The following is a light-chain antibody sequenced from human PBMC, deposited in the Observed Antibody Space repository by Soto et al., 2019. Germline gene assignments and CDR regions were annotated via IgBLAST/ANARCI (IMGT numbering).Light chain of an antibody. V-gene: IGKV1-27*01. CDR3: QKYSSVPV. CDR1: QGIRNF. J-gene: IGKJ3*01. CDR2: AAS. Sequence: DIQMTQSPTSLSASVGDRVTITCRASQGIRNFVAWYQQKPGKAPKLLLYAASTLQSGVPSRFSGSGSGTDFPLTINSLQPEDVATYACQKYSSVPVFGPGTKVDIK.